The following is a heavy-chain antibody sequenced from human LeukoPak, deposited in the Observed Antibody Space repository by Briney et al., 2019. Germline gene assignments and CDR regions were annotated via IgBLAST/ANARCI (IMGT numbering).Heavy chain of an antibody. CDR3: ARDLGEIYYYDSSGYQH. Sequence: SETLSLTCTVSGGSISSSSYYWGWIRQPPGKGLEWIGSIYYSGSTYYNPSLKSRVTISVDTSKNQFSLKLSSVTAADTAVYYCARDLGEIYYYDSSGYQHWGQGTLVTVSS. V-gene: IGHV4-39*07. J-gene: IGHJ1*01. CDR2: IYYSGST. CDR1: GGSISSSSYY. D-gene: IGHD3-22*01.